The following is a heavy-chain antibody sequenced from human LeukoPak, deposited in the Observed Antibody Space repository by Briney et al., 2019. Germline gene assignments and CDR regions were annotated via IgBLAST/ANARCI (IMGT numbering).Heavy chain of an antibody. J-gene: IGHJ4*02. CDR3: ANFGGDSSGYYYPLDY. V-gene: IGHV3-48*01. CDR1: GFTFSSYS. Sequence: QPGGSLRLSCAASGFTFSSYSMNWVRQAPGKGLEWVSYISSSSSTIYYADSVKGRFALSRDNAKNSLYLQMNSLRAEDTAVYYCANFGGDSSGYYYPLDYWGQGTLVTVSS. CDR2: ISSSSSTI. D-gene: IGHD3-22*01.